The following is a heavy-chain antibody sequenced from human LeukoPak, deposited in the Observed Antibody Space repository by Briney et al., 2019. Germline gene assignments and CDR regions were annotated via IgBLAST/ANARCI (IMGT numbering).Heavy chain of an antibody. Sequence: GGSVRLSCAASGFTFSSYAMSWVRQAPGKGLEWVSAISGSGGSTYYADSVKGRFTISRDNSKNTLYLQMNSLRAEDTAVYYCAKDVGYCSGGSCYSNYYYYGMDVWGQGTTVTVSS. V-gene: IGHV3-23*01. CDR1: GFTFSSYA. D-gene: IGHD2-15*01. J-gene: IGHJ6*02. CDR2: ISGSGGST. CDR3: AKDVGYCSGGSCYSNYYYYGMDV.